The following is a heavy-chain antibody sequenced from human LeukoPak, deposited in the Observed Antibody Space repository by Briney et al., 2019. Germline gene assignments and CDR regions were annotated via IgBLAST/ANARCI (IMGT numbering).Heavy chain of an antibody. CDR2: VSTSGST. V-gene: IGHV4-4*07. CDR1: GGSISSYY. D-gene: IGHD6-13*01. Sequence: SETLSLTCTVSGGSISSYYWSWIRQPAGKGLEWIGRVSTSGSTNYNPSLKSRVTISDTSKNQFSLKLSSVTAADTAVYYCARVSGSSWAYDYWGQGTLVTVSS. J-gene: IGHJ4*02. CDR3: ARVSGSSWAYDY.